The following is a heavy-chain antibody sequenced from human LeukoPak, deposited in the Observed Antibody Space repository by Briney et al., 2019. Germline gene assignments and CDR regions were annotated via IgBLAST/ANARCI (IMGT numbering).Heavy chain of an antibody. Sequence: SETLSLTCTVSGGPISSSSYYWGWIRQPPGKGLEWIGSIYYSGSTYYNPSLKSRVTISVDTSKNQFSLELSSVTAADTAAYYCVGCSFYYFDYWGQGSVVTVSS. V-gene: IGHV4-39*01. CDR1: GGPISSSSYY. D-gene: IGHD2-21*01. CDR2: IYYSGST. CDR3: VGCSFYYFDY. J-gene: IGHJ4*02.